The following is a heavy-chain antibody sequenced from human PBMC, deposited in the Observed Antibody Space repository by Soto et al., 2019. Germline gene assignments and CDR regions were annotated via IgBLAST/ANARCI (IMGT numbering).Heavy chain of an antibody. CDR1: GGTFSSYA. CDR3: ARVQDIVVVPAAIYYYYGMDV. V-gene: IGHV1-69*01. D-gene: IGHD2-2*01. CDR2: IIPIFGTA. Sequence: QVQLVQSGAEVKKPGSSVKVSCKASGGTFSSYAISWVRQAPGQGLEWMGWIIPIFGTANYAQKFQGRVTITADESTSTAYMELSSLRSEDTAVYYCARVQDIVVVPAAIYYYYGMDVWGQGTTVTVSS. J-gene: IGHJ6*02.